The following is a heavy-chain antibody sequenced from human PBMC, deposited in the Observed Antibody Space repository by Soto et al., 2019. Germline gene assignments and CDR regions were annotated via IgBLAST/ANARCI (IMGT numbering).Heavy chain of an antibody. CDR2: ISYDGSNK. CDR3: ARDPIVGATTPNWFDP. V-gene: IGHV3-30-3*01. Sequence: QVQLVESGGGVVQPGRSLRLSCAASGFTFSSYAMHWVRQAPGKGLEWVAVISYDGSNKYYADSVKGRFTISRDNSKNTLYLQMNSLRAEDTAVYYCARDPIVGATTPNWFDPWGQGTLVTVSS. D-gene: IGHD1-26*01. J-gene: IGHJ5*02. CDR1: GFTFSSYA.